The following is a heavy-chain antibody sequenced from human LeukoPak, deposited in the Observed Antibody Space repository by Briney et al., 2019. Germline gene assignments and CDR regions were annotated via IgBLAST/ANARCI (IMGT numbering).Heavy chain of an antibody. CDR2: IYHSGST. D-gene: IGHD3-22*01. CDR1: GGSISSSNW. Sequence: SETLSLTCAVSGGSISSSNWWSWVRQPPGKGLEWIGEIYHSGSTNYNPSLKSRVTISVDKSKNQFSLKLSSVTAADTAVYYCARYYYDSSGYTHNFDYWGQGTLVPVSS. CDR3: ARYYYDSSGYTHNFDY. J-gene: IGHJ4*02. V-gene: IGHV4-4*02.